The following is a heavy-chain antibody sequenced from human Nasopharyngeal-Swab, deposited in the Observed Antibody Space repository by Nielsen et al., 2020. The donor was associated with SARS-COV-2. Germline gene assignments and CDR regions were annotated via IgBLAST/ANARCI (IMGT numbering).Heavy chain of an antibody. V-gene: IGHV3-21*01. Sequence: GGSLRLSCTISGFTFGDYGMSWFRQAPGKGLEWVSSISSSSSYIYYADSVKGRFTISRDNAKNSFSLQMNSLRAEDTAVYYCARDGLDYDFWSAYFMDVWGQGTTVTVSS. CDR2: ISSSSSYI. CDR3: ARDGLDYDFWSAYFMDV. CDR1: GFTFGDYG. D-gene: IGHD3-3*01. J-gene: IGHJ6*02.